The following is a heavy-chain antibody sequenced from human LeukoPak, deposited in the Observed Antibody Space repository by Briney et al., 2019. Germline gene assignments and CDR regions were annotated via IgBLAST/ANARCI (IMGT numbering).Heavy chain of an antibody. D-gene: IGHD2-2*01. CDR3: ARDRPYVPAAIRGVLGY. J-gene: IGHJ4*02. CDR2: INPNSGGT. V-gene: IGHV1-2*02. Sequence: ASVKVSCKASGYTFTGYYMHWVRQAPGQGREWMGWINPNSGGTNYAQKFQGRVTMTRDTSISRAYMELSRLRSDDTAVYYCARDRPYVPAAIRGVLGYWGQGTLLTVSS. CDR1: GYTFTGYY.